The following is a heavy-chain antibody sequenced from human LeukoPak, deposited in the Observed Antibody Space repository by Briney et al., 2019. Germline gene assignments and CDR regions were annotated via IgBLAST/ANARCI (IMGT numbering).Heavy chain of an antibody. CDR2: ISYDGSNK. Sequence: GGSLRLSCAASGFTFSRYGMHWVRQAPGKGLEWVAVISYDGSNKYYADSVKGRFTISRDNSQNTLYLQMNSLRLDDTAVYYCGRLMGGYDSYFYGMDVWGQGTTVTVSS. D-gene: IGHD5-12*01. V-gene: IGHV3-30*03. J-gene: IGHJ6*02. CDR3: GRLMGGYDSYFYGMDV. CDR1: GFTFSRYG.